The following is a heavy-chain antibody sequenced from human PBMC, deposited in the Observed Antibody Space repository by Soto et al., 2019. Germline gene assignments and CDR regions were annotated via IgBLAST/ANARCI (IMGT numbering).Heavy chain of an antibody. Sequence: SETLSLTCAVSGGSISSGDYYWSWIRQPPGKGLEWIGYIYYSGSTYYSPSLRSRVTISVDTSKNQFSLKLSSLTAADTAVYYCASPYYDFWSGYSKRPYGMDVWGQGTTVTV. D-gene: IGHD3-3*01. V-gene: IGHV4-30-4*01. CDR1: GGSISSGDYY. CDR3: ASPYYDFWSGYSKRPYGMDV. J-gene: IGHJ6*02. CDR2: IYYSGST.